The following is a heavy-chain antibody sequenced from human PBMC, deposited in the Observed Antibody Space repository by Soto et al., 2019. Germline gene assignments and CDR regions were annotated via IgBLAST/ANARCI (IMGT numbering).Heavy chain of an antibody. Sequence: EVQLVESGGGLVQPGRSLRLSCAASGFTFDDYAMHWVRQAPGKGLEWVSGISWNSGSIGYADSVKGRFTISRDNAKNSLYLQMNSLRAEDTALYYCAKDGGWLLYYFDYWGQGTLVTVSS. CDR3: AKDGGWLLYYFDY. J-gene: IGHJ4*02. V-gene: IGHV3-9*01. D-gene: IGHD3-3*01. CDR1: GFTFDDYA. CDR2: ISWNSGSI.